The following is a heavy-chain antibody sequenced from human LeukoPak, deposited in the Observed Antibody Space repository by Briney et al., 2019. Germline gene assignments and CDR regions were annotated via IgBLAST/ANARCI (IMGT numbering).Heavy chain of an antibody. J-gene: IGHJ6*02. CDR1: SFTFSTYT. CDR2: ISYDGSST. Sequence: GGSLRLSCAASSFTFSTYTMHWVRQAPGKGLEWVAHISYDGSSTYYADSVKGRFTVSRDNSRNTLYLQMNSLRAEDTAVYYCARDAVDTANAVWGQGTTVTVSS. CDR3: ARDAVDTANAV. D-gene: IGHD5-18*01. V-gene: IGHV3-30-3*01.